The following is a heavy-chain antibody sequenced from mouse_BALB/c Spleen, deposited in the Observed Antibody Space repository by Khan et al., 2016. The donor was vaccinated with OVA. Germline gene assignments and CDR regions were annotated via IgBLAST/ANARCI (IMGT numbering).Heavy chain of an antibody. Sequence: EVQLQESGPGLVKPSQSLSLTCTVTGYSITSDYAWNWIRQFPGNKLEWMGYISYSGNTNYNPSLKSRLSITRDTSKNQFFLQLNSVTTEDTATYYGARVYGGDFDYWGQGTTLTVSS. CDR3: ARVYGGDFDY. V-gene: IGHV3-2*02. D-gene: IGHD2-10*02. CDR1: GYSITSDYA. CDR2: ISYSGNT. J-gene: IGHJ2*01.